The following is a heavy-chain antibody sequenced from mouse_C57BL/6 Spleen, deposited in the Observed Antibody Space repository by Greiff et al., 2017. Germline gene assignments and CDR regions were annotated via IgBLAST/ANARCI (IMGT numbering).Heavy chain of an antibody. D-gene: IGHD2-1*01. J-gene: IGHJ2*01. Sequence: VQRVESGAELVKPGASVKISCKASGYAFSSYWMNWVKQRPGKGLEWIGQIYPGDGDTNYNGKFKGKATLTADKSSSTAYMQLSSLTSEDSAVYFCARWGGNCPFDYWGQGTTLTVSS. CDR1: GYAFSSYW. CDR2: IYPGDGDT. V-gene: IGHV1-80*01. CDR3: ARWGGNCPFDY.